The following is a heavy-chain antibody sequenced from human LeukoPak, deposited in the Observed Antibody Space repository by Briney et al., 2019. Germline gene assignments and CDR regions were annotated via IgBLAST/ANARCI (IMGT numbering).Heavy chain of an antibody. J-gene: IGHJ6*03. D-gene: IGHD2-2*02. V-gene: IGHV1-24*01. Sequence: ASVKVSCKVSGYTLTELSMHWVRQAPGKGLEWMGGFDPEDGETIYAQKFQGRVTITTDESTSTAYMELSSLRSEDTAVYYCARDGERYCSSTSCYRYMDVWGKGTTVTVSS. CDR2: FDPEDGET. CDR3: ARDGERYCSSTSCYRYMDV. CDR1: GYTLTELS.